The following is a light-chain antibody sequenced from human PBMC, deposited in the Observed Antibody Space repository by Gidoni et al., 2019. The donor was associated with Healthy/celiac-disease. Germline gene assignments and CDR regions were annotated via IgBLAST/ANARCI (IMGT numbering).Light chain of an antibody. J-gene: IGKJ2*01. CDR3: QQYYSAPYT. CDR2: WAS. CDR1: QSVLYNSNNKNY. Sequence: DIVMTQSPDSLAVSLGERATINCKSSQSVLYNSNNKNYLAWYQQKPGQPPKLLIYWASTRESGVPDRFSGSGSGTDFTLTISSLQAEDVAVYYCQQYYSAPYTFGQXTKLEIK. V-gene: IGKV4-1*01.